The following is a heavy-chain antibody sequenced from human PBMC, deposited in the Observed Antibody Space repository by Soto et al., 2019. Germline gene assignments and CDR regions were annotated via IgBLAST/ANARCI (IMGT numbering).Heavy chain of an antibody. CDR1: GFTFSSYG. CDR3: VGYYYMDV. V-gene: IGHV3-30*03. Sequence: QVQLVESGGGVVQPGRSLRLSCAASGFTFSSYGMHWVRQAPGKGLEWVAVISYDGSNKYYADSVKGRFTISRDNSKNTPYLQMNSLRAEDTAVYYCVGYYYMDVWGKGTTVTVSS. CDR2: ISYDGSNK. J-gene: IGHJ6*03.